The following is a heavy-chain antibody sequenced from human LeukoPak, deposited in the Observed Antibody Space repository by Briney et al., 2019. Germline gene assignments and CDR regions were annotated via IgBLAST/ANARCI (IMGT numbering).Heavy chain of an antibody. CDR1: GGSISSSSYY. J-gene: IGHJ4*02. CDR2: IYYSGST. D-gene: IGHD2-2*03. Sequence: SETLSLTCTVSGGSISSSSYYWGWIRQPPGKGLEWIGSIYYSGSTYYNPSLKSRVTISVDTSKNQFSLKLSSVTAADTAVYYCARQREMDYYFDYWGQGTLVTVSS. V-gene: IGHV4-39*01. CDR3: ARQREMDYYFDY.